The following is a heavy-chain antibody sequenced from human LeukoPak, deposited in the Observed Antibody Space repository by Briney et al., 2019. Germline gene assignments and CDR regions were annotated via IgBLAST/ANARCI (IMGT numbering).Heavy chain of an antibody. CDR2: FDPEDGET. J-gene: IGHJ5*02. V-gene: IGHV1-24*01. D-gene: IGHD3-10*01. CDR1: GYTLTELS. Sequence: ASVKVSCKVSGYTLTELSMHWVPQAPGKGLEWMGGFDPEDGETIYAQKFQGRVTMTEDTSTDTAYMELSSLRSEDTAVYYCIRHPDYYGSGSWRWFDPWGQGTLVTVSS. CDR3: IRHPDYYGSGSWRWFDP.